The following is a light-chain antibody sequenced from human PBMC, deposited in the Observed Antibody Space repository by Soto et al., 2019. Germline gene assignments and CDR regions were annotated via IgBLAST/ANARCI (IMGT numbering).Light chain of an antibody. V-gene: IGKV1-33*01. CDR1: QDISNY. CDR3: QQYDNLPLT. Sequence: DIQMTQSPSSLSASVGDRVTITCQASQDISNYLNWYQQKPGKAPKLLIYDASNLETGVPSRFSGSGSGTDCTSTISSLQPEDIATYYCQQYDNLPLTFGGGTKVEIK. J-gene: IGKJ4*01. CDR2: DAS.